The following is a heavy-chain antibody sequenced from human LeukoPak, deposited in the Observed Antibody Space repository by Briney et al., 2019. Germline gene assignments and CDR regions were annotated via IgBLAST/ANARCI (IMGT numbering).Heavy chain of an antibody. CDR3: AREILRYDFSGSVDAFDI. D-gene: IGHD3-3*01. V-gene: IGHV3-7*01. J-gene: IGHJ3*02. Sequence: GGSLRLSCAASGFTFSSYWMSWVRQAPGKGLEWVANIKQDGSEKYYVDSVKGRFTISRDNAKNSLYLQMNSLRAEDTAVYYRAREILRYDFSGSVDAFDIWGQGTMVTVSS. CDR2: IKQDGSEK. CDR1: GFTFSSYW.